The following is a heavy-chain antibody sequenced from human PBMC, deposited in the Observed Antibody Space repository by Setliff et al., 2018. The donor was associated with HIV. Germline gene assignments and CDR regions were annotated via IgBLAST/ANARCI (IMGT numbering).Heavy chain of an antibody. J-gene: IGHJ3*02. V-gene: IGHV1-69*06. CDR2: IIPIFGTA. Sequence: SVKVSCKASGGTFSNYFISWIRQAPGQGLEWMGRIIPIFGTANYAQKFQGRVTITADKSTSTAYMELSSLRSEDTAVYYCARGLTDRGDAFDIWGQGTMVTVSS. CDR1: GGTFSNYF. D-gene: IGHD7-27*01. CDR3: ARGLTDRGDAFDI.